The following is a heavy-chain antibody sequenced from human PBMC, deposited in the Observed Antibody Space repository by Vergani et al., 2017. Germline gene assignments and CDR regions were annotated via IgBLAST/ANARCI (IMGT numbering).Heavy chain of an antibody. Sequence: QVQLVQSGAEVKKPGSSVKVSCKASGGTFSSYAISWVRQAPGQGLEWMGGIIPIFGTANYAQKFQGGVTITADESTSTAYMELSSLRSEDTAVYYCAKGLDDYGDYESESLAFDIWGQGTMVTVSS. CDR3: AKGLDDYGDYESESLAFDI. D-gene: IGHD4-17*01. CDR1: GGTFSSYA. V-gene: IGHV1-69*01. CDR2: IIPIFGTA. J-gene: IGHJ3*02.